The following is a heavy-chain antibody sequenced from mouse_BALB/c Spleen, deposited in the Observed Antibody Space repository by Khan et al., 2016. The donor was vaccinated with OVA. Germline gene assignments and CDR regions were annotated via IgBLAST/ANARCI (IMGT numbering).Heavy chain of an antibody. J-gene: IGHJ2*01. Sequence: QVQLKESGPGLVQPSQSLSITCTVSGFSLTNYGVHWVRQSPGKGLEWLGMIWSGGITDYNATFISRLTISNDNSRSQVFFKMNSLQASDTAIYYCARNRNGYFDYWGQGTTLTVSS. D-gene: IGHD1-1*02. CDR2: IWSGGIT. V-gene: IGHV2-2*02. CDR3: ARNRNGYFDY. CDR1: GFSLTNYG.